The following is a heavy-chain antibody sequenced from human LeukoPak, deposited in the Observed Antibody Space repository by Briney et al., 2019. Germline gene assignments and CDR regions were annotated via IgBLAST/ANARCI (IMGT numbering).Heavy chain of an antibody. V-gene: IGHV4-59*01. D-gene: IGHD3-16*02. CDR1: GGSISSYY. CDR2: IYYSGST. CDR3: ARGHSYYDYVWGSYRYGYMGDY. J-gene: IGHJ4*02. Sequence: PSETLSLTCTVSGGSISSYYWSWIRQPPGKGLEWIGYIYYSGSTNYNPSLKSRVTISVDTSKNQFSLKLSSVTAAGTAVYYCARGHSYYDYVWGSYRYGYMGDYWGQGTLVTVSS.